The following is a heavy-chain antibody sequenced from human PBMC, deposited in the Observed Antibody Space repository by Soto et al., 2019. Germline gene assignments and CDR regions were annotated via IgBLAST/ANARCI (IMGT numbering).Heavy chain of an antibody. V-gene: IGHV3-23*01. Sequence: EVQLLESGGGLVQPGGSLRLSCAASGFTFSSYTMNWVRQAPGKGLEWVSGINSGGTTYYADSVKGRFTISRDDSNNTLYLQIISHRAEDTSVYYCAKDLRPDGFWDFDYLGQETLVTVSS. CDR1: GFTFSSYT. D-gene: IGHD4-17*01. J-gene: IGHJ4*02. CDR2: INSGGTT. CDR3: AKDLRPDGFWDFDY.